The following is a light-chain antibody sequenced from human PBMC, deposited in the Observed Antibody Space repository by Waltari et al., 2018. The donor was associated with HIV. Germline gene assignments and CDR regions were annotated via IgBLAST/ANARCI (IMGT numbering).Light chain of an antibody. V-gene: IGLV2-23*02. J-gene: IGLJ2*01. CDR3: CSFTVRKSLI. CDR1: SSDVASYNL. Sequence: QSALTQPASVSGSPGQSLTISCTGTSSDVASYNLVSWYQQRTGKAPKRVIYQVNTRPSRFSSLFSASKSGNTASLTLSGLQAEDEAKYFCCSFTVRKSLIFGGGTKLTVL. CDR2: QVN.